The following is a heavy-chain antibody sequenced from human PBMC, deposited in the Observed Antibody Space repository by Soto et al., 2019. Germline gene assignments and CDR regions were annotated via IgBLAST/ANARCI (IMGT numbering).Heavy chain of an antibody. CDR1: GFTFSNAW. J-gene: IGHJ6*02. V-gene: IGHV3-15*01. CDR3: HTDVGSYVYGMDV. CDR2: IKRKTDCGTT. D-gene: IGHD1-26*01. Sequence: PGGSLRLSCAASGFTFSNAWMSLVRQAPGKGLEWVGRIKRKTDCGTTDYAAPVKGRFTISRDDSKNTLYLQMNSLKTEDTAVYYCHTDVGSYVYGMDVRGQGSTVTVSS.